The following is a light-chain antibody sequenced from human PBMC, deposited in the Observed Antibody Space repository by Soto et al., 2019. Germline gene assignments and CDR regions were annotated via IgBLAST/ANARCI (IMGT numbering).Light chain of an antibody. CDR1: QSVNSNY. CDR2: GTS. Sequence: EIVLTQSPGTLSLSPGERATLSCRASQSVNSNYLAGYQQKRGQNARVLMYGTSKRATGIPDRFSGSGSGTDFTLTISRLEPEDFAVYYCQQYDESFRTFGQGTKVEIK. V-gene: IGKV3-20*01. J-gene: IGKJ1*01. CDR3: QQYDESFRT.